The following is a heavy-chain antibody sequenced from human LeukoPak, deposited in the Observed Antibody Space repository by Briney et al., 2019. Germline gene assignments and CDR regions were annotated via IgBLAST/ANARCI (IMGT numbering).Heavy chain of an antibody. CDR1: GFTFSGSA. Sequence: PGGSLRLSCAASGFTFSGSAIHWVRQASGKGLEWVGRIRDKANSYATAYIASVKGRFTISRDDSKNTAYLQMSSLKTEDTAVYYCARAQVDYNNGPGSQGYYSYGMDVWGQGTTVTVS. CDR2: IRDKANSYAT. V-gene: IGHV3-73*01. CDR3: ARAQVDYNNGPGSQGYYSYGMDV. D-gene: IGHD4-11*01. J-gene: IGHJ6*02.